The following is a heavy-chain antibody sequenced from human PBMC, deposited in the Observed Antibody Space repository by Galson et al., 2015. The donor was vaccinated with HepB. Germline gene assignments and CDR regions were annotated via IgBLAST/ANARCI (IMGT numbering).Heavy chain of an antibody. CDR3: ARESYGIGWNYFDY. CDR2: INQDETEK. V-gene: IGHV3-7*03. Sequence: SLRLSCAASGFTFSRYWMSWVRQAPGKGLEWVANINQDETEKYYADSVKGRFTISRDNAKKTVSLQMNSLRAEDTAVYYCARESYGIGWNYFDYWGQGTLVTVSS. J-gene: IGHJ4*02. CDR1: GFTFSRYW. D-gene: IGHD6-19*01.